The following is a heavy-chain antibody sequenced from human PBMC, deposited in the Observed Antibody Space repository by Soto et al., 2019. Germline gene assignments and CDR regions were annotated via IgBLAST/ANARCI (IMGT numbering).Heavy chain of an antibody. CDR1: GFTFRSYS. CDR2: ISSSSTTI. Sequence: GGSLRLSCAASGFTFRSYSMNWVRQAPGKGLEWVSYISSSSTTIYYGDSVKGRFTISRDNARNSLYLQMNSLRAEDTAVYYCARAPRRFLEWLFAYFDYWGQGTLVTVSS. CDR3: ARAPRRFLEWLFAYFDY. D-gene: IGHD3-3*01. J-gene: IGHJ4*02. V-gene: IGHV3-48*01.